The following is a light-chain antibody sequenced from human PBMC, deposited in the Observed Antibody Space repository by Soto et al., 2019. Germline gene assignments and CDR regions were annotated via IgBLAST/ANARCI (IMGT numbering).Light chain of an antibody. CDR1: SSDVGGYNY. Sequence: QSALTQPASVSGSPGQSITISCTGTSSDVGGYNYVSWYQQHPGKAPKLMIYDVSNRPSGVSDRFSVSKSGNTVSLTISGLQAEDEADYYCSSYTSSSTYVFGTGIKLTVL. CDR3: SSYTSSSTYV. CDR2: DVS. V-gene: IGLV2-14*01. J-gene: IGLJ1*01.